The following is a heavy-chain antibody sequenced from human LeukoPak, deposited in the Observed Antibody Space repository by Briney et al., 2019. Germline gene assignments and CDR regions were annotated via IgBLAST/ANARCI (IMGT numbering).Heavy chain of an antibody. CDR2: INPSGGST. D-gene: IGHD2-2*01. CDR1: GYTFTSYY. CDR3: ARGSGYCSSTSCYLRWGYFDY. Sequence: GASVKVSCKASGYTFTSYYMHWVRQAPGQGLEWRGIINPSGGSTSYAQKFQGRVTMTRDMSTSTVYMELSSLRSEDTAVYYCARGSGYCSSTSCYLRWGYFDYWGQGTLVTVSS. V-gene: IGHV1-46*01. J-gene: IGHJ4*02.